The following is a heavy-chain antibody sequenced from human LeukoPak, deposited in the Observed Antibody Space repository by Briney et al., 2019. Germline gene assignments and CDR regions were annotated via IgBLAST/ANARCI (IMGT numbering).Heavy chain of an antibody. CDR1: DGSISSYY. V-gene: IGHV4-59*01. CDR2: IHSSGTT. Sequence: PSETLSLTCIVADGSISSYYWSWIRQPPGKGLEWMVYIHSSGTTNYSPSLKSRITMSLDTSKNQFSLRLRSVTAADTAMYYCARATYISSRASQLGYWGQGTLVTVSS. D-gene: IGHD6-13*01. CDR3: ARATYISSRASQLGY. J-gene: IGHJ4*02.